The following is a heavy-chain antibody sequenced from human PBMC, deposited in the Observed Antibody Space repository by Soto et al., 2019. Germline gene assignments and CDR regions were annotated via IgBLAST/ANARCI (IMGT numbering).Heavy chain of an antibody. V-gene: IGHV2-5*02. D-gene: IGHD2-8*02. CDR2: IYWDGDR. J-gene: IGHJ5*02. CDR3: AHRVPSSSYWDAGWFAP. CDR1: GFSLTSSGVG. Sequence: QITLKESGPPLLEPTQTLTLTCSFSGFSLTSSGVGVGWLRQAPGKALECLGIIYWDGDRRYNPSLRQRLTITQDTSKNQVVLTMTYLGPADTATYYCAHRVPSSSYWDAGWFAPWGQGTLVTVS.